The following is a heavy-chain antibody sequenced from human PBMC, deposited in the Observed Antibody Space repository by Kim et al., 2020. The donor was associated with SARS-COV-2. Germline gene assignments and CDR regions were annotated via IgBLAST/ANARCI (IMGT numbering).Heavy chain of an antibody. J-gene: IGHJ6*02. V-gene: IGHV3-23*01. D-gene: IGHD6-19*01. CDR3: TKDLRSGWFGSYYYGMDV. CDR2: ISGRADRI. Sequence: GGSLRLSCGASGFTFSRHSMSWVRQAPGKGLEWVSTISGRADRIQHADSVKGRFSISRDNWKNILYLQMDSLRAEDTAIYYCTKDLRSGWFGSYYYGMDVWGQGTSVTVSS. CDR1: GFTFSRHS.